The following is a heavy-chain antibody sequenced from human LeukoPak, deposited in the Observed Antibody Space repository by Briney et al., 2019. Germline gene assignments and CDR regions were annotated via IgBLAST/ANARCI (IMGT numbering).Heavy chain of an antibody. Sequence: PGGSLRVSCAASGFTFSSYSMNWVRQAPGKGMEWVSSISSSSSYIYYADSVKGRFTISRDNAKNSLYLQMNSLRAEDTAVYYCARGAALVTDKYFDYWGHGTLVTVSS. V-gene: IGHV3-21*01. J-gene: IGHJ4*01. CDR1: GFTFSSYS. D-gene: IGHD5-18*01. CDR3: ARGAALVTDKYFDY. CDR2: ISSSSSYI.